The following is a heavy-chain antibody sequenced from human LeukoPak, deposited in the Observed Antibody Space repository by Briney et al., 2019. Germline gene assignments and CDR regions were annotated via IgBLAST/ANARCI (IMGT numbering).Heavy chain of an antibody. CDR2: IFYSGST. Sequence: SETLSLTCTVSGGSISSYWWSWIRQPPGKGLEYIGYIFYSGSTNYNPSLKSRVTISVDTSKIHFSLRLSSVTAADTAVYYCARRGGGHAFDIWGQGTMVAVSS. V-gene: IGHV4-59*08. CDR3: ARRGGGHAFDI. J-gene: IGHJ3*02. CDR1: GGSISSYW. D-gene: IGHD3-16*01.